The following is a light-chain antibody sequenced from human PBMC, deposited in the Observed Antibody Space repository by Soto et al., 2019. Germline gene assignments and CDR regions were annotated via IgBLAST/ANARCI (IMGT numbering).Light chain of an antibody. V-gene: IGLV1-47*01. CDR1: SSNVGSNY. J-gene: IGLJ1*01. CDR2: RNN. CDR3: AAWDDSLSGYV. Sequence: QSVLTQPPSASGTPGQRVTISCSGSSSNVGSNYVYWYQQLPGTAPKLLIYRNNQRPSGVPDRFSGSKSGTSASLAISGLRSEDEAEYYCAAWDDSLSGYVFVTGTKVTVL.